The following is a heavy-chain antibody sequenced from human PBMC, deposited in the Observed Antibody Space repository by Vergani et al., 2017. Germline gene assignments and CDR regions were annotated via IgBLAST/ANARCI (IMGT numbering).Heavy chain of an antibody. CDR1: GYSISSGYY. V-gene: IGHV4-38-2*01. CDR3: ARVSGWKSGYFDY. CDR2: IYYSGST. D-gene: IGHD6-19*01. J-gene: IGHJ4*02. Sequence: QVQLQESGPGLVKPSETLSLTCAVSGYSISSGYYWGWIRQPPGKGLEWIGSIYYSGSTNYNPSLKSRVTISVDTSKNQFSLKLSSVTAADTAVYYCARVSGWKSGYFDYWGQGTLVTVSS.